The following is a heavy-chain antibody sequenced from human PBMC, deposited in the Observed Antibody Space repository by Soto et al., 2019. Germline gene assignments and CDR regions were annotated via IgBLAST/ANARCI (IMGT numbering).Heavy chain of an antibody. D-gene: IGHD1-26*01. V-gene: IGHV1-2*02. CDR2: IGPETGAT. CDR3: GRGRSGQIVVFY. CDR1: GYTFTGHY. J-gene: IGHJ4*02. Sequence: ASVKVSCKASGYTFTGHYTHWVRQAPEQGPEWMGEIGPETGATRYAQKFQGRVTMTRDMSITTVYMELNNLSPDDTAVYYCGRGRSGQIVVFYWGQGTPVTVSS.